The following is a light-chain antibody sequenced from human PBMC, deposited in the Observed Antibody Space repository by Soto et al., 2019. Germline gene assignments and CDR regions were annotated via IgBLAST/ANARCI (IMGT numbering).Light chain of an antibody. CDR1: QSVSRSF. J-gene: IGKJ1*01. V-gene: IGKV3-20*01. Sequence: EIVMTQSPATLSVSPGEKANLSCRTSQSVSRSFLAWYQQKPGQAPRLLIYDASSRATGIPDRFSGSGSGTDFTLTISRLEPEDFAVYYCQQYGRSPPTFGQGTKVDIK. CDR3: QQYGRSPPT. CDR2: DAS.